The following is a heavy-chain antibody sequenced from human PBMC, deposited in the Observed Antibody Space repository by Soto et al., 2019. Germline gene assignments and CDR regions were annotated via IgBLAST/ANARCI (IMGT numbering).Heavy chain of an antibody. CDR1: GGSVSSGSYY. D-gene: IGHD1-26*01. J-gene: IGHJ6*02. Sequence: SETLSLTCTVSGGSVSSGSYYWSWIRQPPGKGLEWIGYIYYSGSTNYNPSLKSRVTISVDTSKNQFSLKLSSVTAADTAVYYCARKGIVGATLYYYGMDVWGQGTTVTVSS. CDR3: ARKGIVGATLYYYGMDV. CDR2: IYYSGST. V-gene: IGHV4-61*01.